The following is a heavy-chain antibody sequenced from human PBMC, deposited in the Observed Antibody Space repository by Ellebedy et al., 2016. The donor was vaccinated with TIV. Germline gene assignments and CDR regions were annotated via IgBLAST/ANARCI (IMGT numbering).Heavy chain of an antibody. J-gene: IGHJ4*02. CDR3: TFFNPGSYRWGFDY. D-gene: IGHD3-16*02. Sequence: GGSLRLSCAASGFTFSSYNMNWVRQTPGKGLEWVGLIRSKAYGGTTEYAASVKGRFTISRDDSKGIAYLQMNSLKTEDTAVYYCTFFNPGSYRWGFDYWGQGTLVTVSS. V-gene: IGHV3-49*04. CDR2: IRSKAYGGTT. CDR1: GFTFSSYN.